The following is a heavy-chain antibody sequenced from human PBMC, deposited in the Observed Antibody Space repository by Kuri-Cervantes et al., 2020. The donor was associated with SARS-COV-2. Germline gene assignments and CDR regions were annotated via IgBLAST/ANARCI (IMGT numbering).Heavy chain of an antibody. D-gene: IGHD6-19*01. Sequence: ESLKISCAVYGGSFSGYYWSWIRQPPGKGLEWIGEINHSGSTNYNPSLKSRVTISVDTSKNQFSLKLSSVTAADTAVYYCARGGRIAVAGILLPLYYYGMDVWGQGTTVTVFS. CDR2: INHSGST. CDR3: ARGGRIAVAGILLPLYYYGMDV. J-gene: IGHJ6*02. V-gene: IGHV4-34*01. CDR1: GGSFSGYY.